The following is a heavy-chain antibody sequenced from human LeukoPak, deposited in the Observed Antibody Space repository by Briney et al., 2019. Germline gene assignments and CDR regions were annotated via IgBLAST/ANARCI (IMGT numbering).Heavy chain of an antibody. V-gene: IGHV3-30*02. CDR2: IRYDGSNK. D-gene: IGHD3-10*01. J-gene: IGHJ4*02. CDR3: TKASRSYGSGSYISPFDY. Sequence: GGSLRLSCAASGFTFSSYGMHWVRQAPGKGLEGVAFIRYDGSNKYYADSVKGRFTISRDNSKNPLDLQMSSLRAEDTAVYYCTKASRSYGSGSYISPFDYWGQGTLVTVSS. CDR1: GFTFSSYG.